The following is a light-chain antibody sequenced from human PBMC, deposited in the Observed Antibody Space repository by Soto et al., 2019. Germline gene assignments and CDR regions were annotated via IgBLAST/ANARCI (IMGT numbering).Light chain of an antibody. J-gene: IGKJ4*01. CDR1: QGISSY. V-gene: IGKV1-9*01. CDR3: QQLNSYPLT. Sequence: IQLTQSPSFLSASVGDRVTITCRASQGISSYLAWYQQKPGKAPKLLIYAASTLQSGVPSRFSGGGSGTEFTLTISSLHPEDFATYYCQQLNSYPLTFGGGTKVEI. CDR2: AAS.